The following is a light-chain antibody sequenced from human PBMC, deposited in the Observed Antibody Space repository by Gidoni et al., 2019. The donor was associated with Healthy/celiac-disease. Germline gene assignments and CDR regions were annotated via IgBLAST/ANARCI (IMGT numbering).Light chain of an antibody. V-gene: IGLV1-40*01. CDR1: SSNIGAGYD. Sequence: QSVLTQPPSVSGATGQRVTISCTGSSSNIGAGYDVHWYQQLPGTAPKLLIYGNSNRPSGVPDRFSGSKSGTSASLAITGLQAEDEADYYCQSYDSSPNYVFGTGTKVTVL. CDR3: QSYDSSPNYV. CDR2: GNS. J-gene: IGLJ1*01.